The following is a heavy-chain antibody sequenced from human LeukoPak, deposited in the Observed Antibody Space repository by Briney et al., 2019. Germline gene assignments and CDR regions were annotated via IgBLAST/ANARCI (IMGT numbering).Heavy chain of an antibody. D-gene: IGHD5-24*01. CDR1: GFTFSDYS. Sequence: GGSPRLSCAASGFTFSDYSMNWVRQAPGKGLEWISYIGISSGNTKYADSVKGRFTISGDKAKNSLYLQMNSLRVEDTAVYYCARDYKYAFDNWGQGTLVTVSS. V-gene: IGHV3-48*01. CDR3: ARDYKYAFDN. CDR2: IGISSGNT. J-gene: IGHJ4*02.